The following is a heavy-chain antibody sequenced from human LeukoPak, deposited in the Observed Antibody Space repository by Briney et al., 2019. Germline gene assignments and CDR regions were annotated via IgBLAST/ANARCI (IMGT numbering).Heavy chain of an antibody. Sequence: PGGSLRLSCTASGFTFSGYAMSWVRQAPGKGLDWVSGLSGSGGSTYYADSVKGRFTISRDNSKNTLYLQMGSLRAEDMAVYYCARVHYDFWSGQPRPPYYMDVWGKGTTVTVSS. CDR3: ARVHYDFWSGQPRPPYYMDV. CDR1: GFTFSGYA. J-gene: IGHJ6*03. V-gene: IGHV3-23*01. CDR2: LSGSGGST. D-gene: IGHD3-3*01.